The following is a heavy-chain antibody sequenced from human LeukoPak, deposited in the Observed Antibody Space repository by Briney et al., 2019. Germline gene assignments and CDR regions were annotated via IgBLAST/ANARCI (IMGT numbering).Heavy chain of an antibody. D-gene: IGHD2-15*01. CDR2: IQDGGIT. Sequence: SETLSLICNVSGDSVSSGYWSWIRQSPWKGLEWIGFIQDGGITDYNPSLKSRLLMSVDISKNQFSLNLRSVTAADTAVYYCAGRGHRYSRDWGQGILVTISS. CDR3: AGRGHRYSRD. CDR1: GDSVSSGY. J-gene: IGHJ1*01. V-gene: IGHV4-4*09.